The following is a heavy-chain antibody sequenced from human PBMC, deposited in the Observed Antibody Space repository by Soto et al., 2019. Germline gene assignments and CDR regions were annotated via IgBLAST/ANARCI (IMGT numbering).Heavy chain of an antibody. CDR1: RFTLSNYW. CDR2: IKSDGSYT. Sequence: EVQLVESGGGLVQPGGSLRLSCEASRFTLSNYWMHWVRQAPGKGLVWVSRIKSDGSYTSYADSVKGRFTISRDSAKDTVYLQMNSRTVEDTVVYYCEWSYWPVVNFWGQGIVVTVSS. D-gene: IGHD1-26*01. CDR3: EWSYWPVVNF. V-gene: IGHV3-74*01. J-gene: IGHJ4*02.